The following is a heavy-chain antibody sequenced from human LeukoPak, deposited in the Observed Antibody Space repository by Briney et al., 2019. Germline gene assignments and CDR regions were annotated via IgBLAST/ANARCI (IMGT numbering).Heavy chain of an antibody. D-gene: IGHD3-9*01. Sequence: SETLSLTCAVYGGSFSGYYWSWIRQLPGKGLEWIGEINHSGSTNYNPSLKSRVTISVDTSKNQFSLKLSSVTAADTAVYYCARGRYFSWFDPWGQGTLVTVSS. J-gene: IGHJ5*02. V-gene: IGHV4-34*01. CDR2: INHSGST. CDR1: GGSFSGYY. CDR3: ARGRYFSWFDP.